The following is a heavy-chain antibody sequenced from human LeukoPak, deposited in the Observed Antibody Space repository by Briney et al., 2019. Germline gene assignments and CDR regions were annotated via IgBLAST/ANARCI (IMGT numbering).Heavy chain of an antibody. Sequence: GGSLRHSCAHCGFTLSNYAITWVRQAPGKGLEWVSIISGSGGSTYYADSVKGRFTISRDNYKNTLYLQMNSLRAADRAVFYGSKGPVGVTTRNYFDYWGQGTLVTVSS. CDR2: ISGSGGST. CDR3: SKGPVGVTTRNYFDY. V-gene: IGHV3-23*01. D-gene: IGHD1-26*01. J-gene: IGHJ4*02. CDR1: GFTLSNYA.